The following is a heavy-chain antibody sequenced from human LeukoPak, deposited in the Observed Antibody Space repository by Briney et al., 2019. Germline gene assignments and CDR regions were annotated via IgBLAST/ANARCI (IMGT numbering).Heavy chain of an antibody. V-gene: IGHV4-34*01. CDR2: INHSGST. CDR3: ATRYYFDY. Sequence: SETLSLTCAVYGGSFSGYYWSWIRQPPGKGLEWIGEINHSGSTNYNPSLKSLVTISVDTSKNQFSLKLSSVTAADTAVYYCATRYYFDYWGQGTLVTVSS. J-gene: IGHJ4*02. CDR1: GGSFSGYY.